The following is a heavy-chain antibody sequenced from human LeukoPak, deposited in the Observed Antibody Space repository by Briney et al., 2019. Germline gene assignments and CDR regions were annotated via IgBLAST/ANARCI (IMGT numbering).Heavy chain of an antibody. D-gene: IGHD3-22*01. Sequence: PSETLSLTCTVSGGSISSSSYYWSWIRQPPGKGLEWIGYISYSGNTDYNPSLKSRVTIAIDTSKNQFSLKLTSVTAADTAVYYCARDKTSGSGYCDYWDQGTLVTVSS. CDR3: ARDKTSGSGYCDY. J-gene: IGHJ4*02. CDR2: ISYSGNT. CDR1: GGSISSSSYY. V-gene: IGHV4-61*01.